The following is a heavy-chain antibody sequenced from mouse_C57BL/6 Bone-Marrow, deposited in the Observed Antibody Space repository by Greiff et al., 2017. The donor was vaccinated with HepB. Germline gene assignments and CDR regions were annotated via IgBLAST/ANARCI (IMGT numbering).Heavy chain of an antibody. V-gene: IGHV5-17*01. Sequence: EVMLVESGGGLVKPGGSLKLSCAASGFTFSDYGMHWVRQAPEKGLEWVAYISSGSSTIYYADTVKGRFTISRDNAKNTLFLQMTSLRSEDTAMYYCARGQDWYFDVWGTGTTVTVSS. CDR2: ISSGSSTI. D-gene: IGHD6-1*01. CDR3: ARGQDWYFDV. J-gene: IGHJ1*03. CDR1: GFTFSDYG.